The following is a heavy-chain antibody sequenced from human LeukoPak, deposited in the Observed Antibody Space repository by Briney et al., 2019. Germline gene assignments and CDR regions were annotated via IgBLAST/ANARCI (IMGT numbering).Heavy chain of an antibody. D-gene: IGHD2-15*01. CDR1: GWSFSGYY. V-gene: IGHV4-4*09. J-gene: IGHJ6*03. Sequence: KPSETLSLTCAVYGWSFSGYYWSWIRQPPGEGLEWIAYIYSSVSTNYNPSLKSRVTISIDTSKSQFSLKLTSVTAADAGVYYCARQRCNGGSCYRVDQLYYMDVWGKGTTVTVSS. CDR3: ARQRCNGGSCYRVDQLYYMDV. CDR2: IYSSVST.